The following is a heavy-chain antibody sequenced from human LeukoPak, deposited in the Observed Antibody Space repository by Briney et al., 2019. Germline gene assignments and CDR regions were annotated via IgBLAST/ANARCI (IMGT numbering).Heavy chain of an antibody. Sequence: SETLSLTCTVSGGSISSYYWSWIRQPPGKGLEWIGYIYYSGSTNYNPSLKSRVTISVDTSKNQFSLKLSSVTAAGTAVYYCARGDYYGSGSYPSHLFDYWGQGTLVTVSS. V-gene: IGHV4-59*01. CDR2: IYYSGST. CDR1: GGSISSYY. D-gene: IGHD3-10*01. J-gene: IGHJ4*02. CDR3: ARGDYYGSGSYPSHLFDY.